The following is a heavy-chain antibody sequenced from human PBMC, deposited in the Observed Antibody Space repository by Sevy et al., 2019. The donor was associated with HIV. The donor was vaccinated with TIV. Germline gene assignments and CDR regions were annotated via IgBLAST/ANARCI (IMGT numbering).Heavy chain of an antibody. Sequence: GGSLRLSCAASGLTFSSSWINWVRQAPGKGLEWVAIINPDGSQKQYVASAKGRFTISRDNAMNSLYLQMNSLRAEDTALYYCARAGYRREFDYWGQGTLVTVSS. V-gene: IGHV3-7*03. D-gene: IGHD2-2*02. CDR2: INPDGSQK. CDR3: ARAGYRREFDY. J-gene: IGHJ4*02. CDR1: GLTFSSSW.